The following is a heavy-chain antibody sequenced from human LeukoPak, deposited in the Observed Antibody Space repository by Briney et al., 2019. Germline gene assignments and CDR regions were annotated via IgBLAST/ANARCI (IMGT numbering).Heavy chain of an antibody. CDR1: GYSFTSYW. D-gene: IGHD3-22*01. CDR3: ARLNYYDSSGPYYFDY. CDR2: IYSGDSDT. Sequence: GESLKISCKGSGYSFTSYWIGWVRQMPGKGLEWMGIIYSGDSDTRYSPSFQGQVTISADKSISTAYLQWSSLKASDTAMYYCARLNYYDSSGPYYFDYWGQGTLVTVSS. V-gene: IGHV5-51*01. J-gene: IGHJ4*02.